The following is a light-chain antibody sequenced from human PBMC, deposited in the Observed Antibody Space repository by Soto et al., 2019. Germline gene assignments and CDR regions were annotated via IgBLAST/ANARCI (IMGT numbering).Light chain of an antibody. Sequence: EIVMTQSPATLSVSPGERATLSCRASQNVNFNVAWYQQKPGQAPRLLISGASTRASGVPSRFSGSGSGTEFTLTIGGLQSEEFAVYYCQQYNNWPRTFGQGTNLEI. V-gene: IGKV3-15*01. CDR1: QNVNFN. CDR3: QQYNNWPRT. J-gene: IGKJ2*01. CDR2: GAS.